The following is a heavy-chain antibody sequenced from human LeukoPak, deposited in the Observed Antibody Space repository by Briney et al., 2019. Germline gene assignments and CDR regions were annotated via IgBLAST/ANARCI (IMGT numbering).Heavy chain of an antibody. J-gene: IGHJ4*02. CDR3: AREVGGRVDY. Sequence: ASVKVSCKASGATFTNYHMHWVRQAPGQGLEWMGIINPSGYRTSNAQKFQGRLTMTRDTSTVTVYMELSSLRSEDTAVYYCAREVGGRVDYWGQGTLVTVSS. CDR2: INPSGYRT. V-gene: IGHV1-46*01. CDR1: GATFTNYH. D-gene: IGHD6-19*01.